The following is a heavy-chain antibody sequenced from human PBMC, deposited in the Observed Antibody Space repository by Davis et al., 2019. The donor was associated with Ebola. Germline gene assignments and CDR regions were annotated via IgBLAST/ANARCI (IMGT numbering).Heavy chain of an antibody. CDR3: TRDRAYKCFDL. CDR1: GFSLNIYG. J-gene: IGHJ5*02. Sequence: GESLKISCATSGFSLNIYGVHWVRQSPGKGLEWVASTNPDASEKYYVDSARGRFTISRDNAKKSLYLQMNSLRVEDTAIYYCTRDRAYKCFDLWGQGTLVTVSS. V-gene: IGHV3-7*01. CDR2: TNPDASEK.